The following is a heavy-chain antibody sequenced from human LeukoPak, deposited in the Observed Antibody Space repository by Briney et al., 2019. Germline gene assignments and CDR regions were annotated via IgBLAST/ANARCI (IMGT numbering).Heavy chain of an antibody. Sequence: SETLSLTCTVSGGSIRRYYWSWIRQAPGKGLEWIGSTHYTEGSTFNPSLRSRVTFSTDTSKNQFSLKLSSVTAADTAVYYCAREPYYDSSGYSAKNAFDIWGQGTMVTVSS. CDR3: AREPYYDSSGYSAKNAFDI. CDR1: GGSIRRYY. CDR2: THYTEGS. D-gene: IGHD3-22*01. J-gene: IGHJ3*02. V-gene: IGHV4-59*01.